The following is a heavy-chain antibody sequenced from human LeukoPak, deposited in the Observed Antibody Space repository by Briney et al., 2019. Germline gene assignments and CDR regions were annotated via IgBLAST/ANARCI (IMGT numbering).Heavy chain of an antibody. CDR2: ISAYNGNT. Sequence: GASAWVSCKASGYTFTSYGISWVRQAPGQGLEWMGWISAYNGNTNYAQKLQGRVTMTTDTSTSTAYMELRSLRSDDTAVYYCAFTYYYGSGSPIDAFDIWGQGTLITVSA. J-gene: IGHJ3*02. V-gene: IGHV1-18*01. D-gene: IGHD3-10*01. CDR3: AFTYYYGSGSPIDAFDI. CDR1: GYTFTSYG.